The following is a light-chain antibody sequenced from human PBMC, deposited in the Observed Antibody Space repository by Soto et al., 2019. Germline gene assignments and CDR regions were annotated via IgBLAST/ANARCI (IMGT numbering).Light chain of an antibody. Sequence: QSALTQPPSASGSPGQSVTISCTGTSSDVGGYNYVSWYQQHPGKAPKLIIYEVTKRPSGVPDRFSGSKSGNTASLTVSGLQAEDEADYYCAAWDDSLSGHYVFGTGTKLTVL. CDR3: AAWDDSLSGHYV. V-gene: IGLV2-8*01. CDR1: SSDVGGYNY. CDR2: EVT. J-gene: IGLJ1*01.